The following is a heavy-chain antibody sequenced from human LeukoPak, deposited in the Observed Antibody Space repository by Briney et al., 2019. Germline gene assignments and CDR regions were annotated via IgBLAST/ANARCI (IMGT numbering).Heavy chain of an antibody. V-gene: IGHV3-21*01. CDR2: ISSSSYI. Sequence: PGGSLRLSCAASGFTFRSYNMNWVRQGPGKRPEWGSSISSSSYIYYADSVKGRFTISRDNAKNSLYLQMNSLRAEDTALYYCARGASRADYWGQGTLVTVSS. CDR1: GFTFRSYN. J-gene: IGHJ4*02. CDR3: ARGASRADY.